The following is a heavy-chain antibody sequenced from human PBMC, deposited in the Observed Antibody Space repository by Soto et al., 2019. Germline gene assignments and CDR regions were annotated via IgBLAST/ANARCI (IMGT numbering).Heavy chain of an antibody. V-gene: IGHV1-69*12. Sequence: QVQLVQSGAEVKKPESSVRVSCKASGGTFNSYAITWVRQAPGQGLEWMGGTIPMFGTTNYAEKFQGRVTIIAEESTNTAYMELSSLRSEDTAVYYCTRCGIRYHSIGYYLGIDGMDVWGQGTTVIVSS. CDR2: TIPMFGTT. J-gene: IGHJ6*02. CDR3: TRCGIRYHSIGYYLGIDGMDV. D-gene: IGHD3-22*01. CDR1: GGTFNSYA.